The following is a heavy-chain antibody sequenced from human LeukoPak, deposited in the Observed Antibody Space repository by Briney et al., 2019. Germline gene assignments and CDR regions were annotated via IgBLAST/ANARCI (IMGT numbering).Heavy chain of an antibody. J-gene: IGHJ4*02. Sequence: GGSLRLSCAASGFTFSSYWMSWVRQAPGKGLEWVSAISAYDGSAYYGDPVRGRFTISRDNSKSTLFLQMNSLRVEDTAVYYCAKGGTRGSWYHFDSWGQGTLVTVSS. D-gene: IGHD6-13*01. CDR1: GFTFSSYW. CDR2: ISAYDGSA. CDR3: AKGGTRGSWYHFDS. V-gene: IGHV3-23*01.